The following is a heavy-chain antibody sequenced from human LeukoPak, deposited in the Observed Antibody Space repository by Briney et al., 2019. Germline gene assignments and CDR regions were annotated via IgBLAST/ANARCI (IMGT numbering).Heavy chain of an antibody. V-gene: IGHV3-9*01. CDR2: ISWNSGSI. D-gene: IGHD5-12*01. Sequence: GRSLRLSCAASGFTFDDYAMHWVRQAPGKGLEWVSGISWNSGSIGYADSVKGRFTISRDNAKNSLYLQMNSLRAEDTALYYCAKDGGYSGYEFDYWGQGTLVTVSS. CDR3: AKDGGYSGYEFDY. J-gene: IGHJ4*02. CDR1: GFTFDDYA.